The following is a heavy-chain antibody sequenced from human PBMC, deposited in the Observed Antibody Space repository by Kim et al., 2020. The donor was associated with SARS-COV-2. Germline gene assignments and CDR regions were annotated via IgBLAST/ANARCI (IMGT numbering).Heavy chain of an antibody. CDR3: TRVVAGTNLLDY. J-gene: IGHJ4*02. V-gene: IGHV3-74*01. Sequence: SYADFVKGRFTISGNNDKNTQYLQMNRMRAEDTAVYYCTRVVAGTNLLDYWGQGTMVTVSS. D-gene: IGHD1-7*01.